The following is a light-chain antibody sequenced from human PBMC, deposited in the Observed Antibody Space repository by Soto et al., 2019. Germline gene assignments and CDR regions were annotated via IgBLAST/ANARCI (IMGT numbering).Light chain of an antibody. CDR3: QQYNNWPANT. V-gene: IGKV3-15*01. J-gene: IGKJ5*01. CDR2: GAF. Sequence: EIVMTQSPATLSVSPGERATLSCRASQSVASNLAWYQQKPGQAPRLLIYGAFIRATGIPARFSGSGAATEFNFTISSLQSEDFAVYYCQQYNNWPANTFGQGTRLEIK. CDR1: QSVASN.